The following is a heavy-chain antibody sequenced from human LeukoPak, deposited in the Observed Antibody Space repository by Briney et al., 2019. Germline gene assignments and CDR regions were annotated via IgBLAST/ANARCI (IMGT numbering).Heavy chain of an antibody. CDR2: VNLQGST. V-gene: IGHV4-4*02. Sequence: SETLSLTCGVSGGSISNTNWWTWFRQPPGKGLEWIGEVNLQGSTNYNPSLKSRVAISVDKSENHISLKLTSATAADTAVYYCAREGGPYRPLDYSGQGTLVTVAS. J-gene: IGHJ4*02. CDR3: AREGGPYRPLDY. CDR1: GGSISNTNW.